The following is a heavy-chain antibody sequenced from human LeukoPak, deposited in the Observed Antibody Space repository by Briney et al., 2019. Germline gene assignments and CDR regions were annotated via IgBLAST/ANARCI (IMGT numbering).Heavy chain of an antibody. Sequence: ASVKVSCKAAGYTFINFGVTWVRQAPGQGLEWMVWISPYNDNTNYAQRLQGRVTMTTDTSTNTAYMELRSLTSDDTALYCCARDREQWLGPGAFDIWGQGTMVSVSS. V-gene: IGHV1-18*01. CDR1: GYTFINFG. J-gene: IGHJ3*02. CDR3: ARDREQWLGPGAFDI. D-gene: IGHD6-19*01. CDR2: ISPYNDNT.